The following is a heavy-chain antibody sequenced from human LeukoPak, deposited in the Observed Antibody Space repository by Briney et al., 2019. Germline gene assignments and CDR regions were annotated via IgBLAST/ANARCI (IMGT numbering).Heavy chain of an antibody. D-gene: IGHD6-6*01. J-gene: IGHJ3*02. V-gene: IGHV4-38-2*02. CDR1: GYSISSGYF. CDR3: AREYSSSSRGFDI. Sequence: SETLSLTCAVSGYSISSGYFWGWIRQPPGKGLEWIGVIYHSGSTYYNPSLKRRVAISVDTSNKQFALKMRSVTAADTAVYYCAREYSSSSRGFDIWGQGTMVTVSS. CDR2: IYHSGST.